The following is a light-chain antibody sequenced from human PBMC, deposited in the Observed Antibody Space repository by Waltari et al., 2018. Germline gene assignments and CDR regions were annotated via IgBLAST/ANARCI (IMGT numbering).Light chain of an antibody. CDR2: WAS. CDR3: QQYYSSLSWT. V-gene: IGKV4-1*01. Sequence: DIVMTQSPDSLAASLGERATINCKSSQSVLYSSNNNHYLAWYQQKPGQPPKLLIYWASTRESGVPDRFSGSGSGTDFTLTISSLQAEDVAVYYCQQYYSSLSWTFGQGTKVEIK. J-gene: IGKJ1*01. CDR1: QSVLYSSNNNHY.